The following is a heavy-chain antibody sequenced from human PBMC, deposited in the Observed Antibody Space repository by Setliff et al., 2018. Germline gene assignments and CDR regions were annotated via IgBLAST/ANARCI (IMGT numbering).Heavy chain of an antibody. Sequence: SVKVSCKASGGTFSSYAISWVRQAPGQGLEWMGGIIPIFGTANYAQKFQGRVTITADESTSTAYMGLSSLRSEDTAVYYCARGYSYGYDSGYYFDYWGQGTLVTVSS. J-gene: IGHJ4*02. CDR2: IIPIFGTA. CDR1: GGTFSSYA. V-gene: IGHV1-69*13. D-gene: IGHD5-18*01. CDR3: ARGYSYGYDSGYYFDY.